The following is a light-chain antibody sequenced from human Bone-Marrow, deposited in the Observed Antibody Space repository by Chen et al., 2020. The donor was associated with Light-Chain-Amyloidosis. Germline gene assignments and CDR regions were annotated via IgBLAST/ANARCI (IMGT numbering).Light chain of an antibody. Sequence: SSLLTQPSSVSVAPGQTATLAFGGNNIGSTSVHWYQQPPGQAPLLFVYADSDRPSGSPERLSGSNSGNTATLTISRVEAGDEADYYCKVWDRRSDRPVFGGGTKLTVL. CDR1: NIGSTS. CDR3: KVWDRRSDRPV. J-gene: IGLJ3*02. CDR2: ADS. V-gene: IGLV3-21*02.